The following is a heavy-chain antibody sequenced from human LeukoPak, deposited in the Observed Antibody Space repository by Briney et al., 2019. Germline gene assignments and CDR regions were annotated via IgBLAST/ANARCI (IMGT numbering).Heavy chain of an antibody. V-gene: IGHV4-38-2*02. J-gene: IGHJ3*02. CDR1: SYSIIRGYY. Sequence: TSETLSLTYAVSSYSIIRGYYWGWIRQPPGKGLEWIGSIYHSGSTYYNPSLKSRVTISVDTSKNQFSLKLSSVTAADTAVYYCARDLWAAAGIWGQGTMVTVSS. CDR3: ARDLWAAAGI. D-gene: IGHD6-13*01. CDR2: IYHSGST.